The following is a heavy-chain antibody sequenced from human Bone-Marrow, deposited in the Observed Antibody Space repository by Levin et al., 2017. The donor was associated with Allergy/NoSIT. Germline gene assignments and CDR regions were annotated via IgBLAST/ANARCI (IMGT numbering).Heavy chain of an antibody. V-gene: IGHV3-33*01. J-gene: IGHJ4*02. CDR1: GFTFSSYG. D-gene: IGHD3-22*01. CDR3: ARDRDYDSSGYGGY. Sequence: PGGSLRLSCAASGFTFSSYGMHWVRQAPGKGLEWVAVIWYDGSNKYYADSVKGRFTISRDNSKNTLYLQMNSLRAEDTAVYYCARDRDYDSSGYGGYWGQGTLVTVSS. CDR2: IWYDGSNK.